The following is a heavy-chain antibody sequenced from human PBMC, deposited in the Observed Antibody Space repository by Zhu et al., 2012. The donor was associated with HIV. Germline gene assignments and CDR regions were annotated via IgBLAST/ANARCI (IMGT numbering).Heavy chain of an antibody. CDR1: GYSISSGYY. D-gene: IGHD3-10*01. V-gene: IGHV4-38-2*01. CDR2: IYHSGST. J-gene: IGHJ4*02. Sequence: QVQLQESGPGLVKPSETLSLTCAVSGYSISSGYYWGWIRQPPGKGLEWIGSIYHSGSTYYNPSLKSRVTISVDTSKNQFSLKLSSVTAADTAVYYCARLEYYYGSGSNTLIDYVGPGNPGPPSP. CDR3: ARLEYYYGSGSNTLIDY.